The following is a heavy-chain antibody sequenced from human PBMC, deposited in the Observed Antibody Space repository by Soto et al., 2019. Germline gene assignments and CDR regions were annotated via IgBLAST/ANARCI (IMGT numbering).Heavy chain of an antibody. V-gene: IGHV4-59*01. CDR3: ARGGSITMIVVAYTPYFDY. J-gene: IGHJ4*02. CDR1: GGSISSYY. CDR2: IYYSGST. D-gene: IGHD3-22*01. Sequence: SETLSLTCTVSGGSISSYYWSWIRQPPGKGLEWIGYIYYSGSTNYNPSLKSRVTMTRDTSTTTVYMELSSLRSEDTAVYYCARGGSITMIVVAYTPYFDYWGQGTLVTVSS.